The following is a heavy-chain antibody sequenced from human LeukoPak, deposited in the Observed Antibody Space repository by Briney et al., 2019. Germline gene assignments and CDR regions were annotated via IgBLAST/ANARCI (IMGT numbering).Heavy chain of an antibody. Sequence: GGSLRLSCAASGFTFSSYAMSWVRQAPGKGLEWVSAISGSGGSTYYADSVKGRFTISRDNSKNTLYLQMNSLRAGDTAVCYCAKGHDFWSGSYYGMDVWGQGTTVTVSS. CDR2: ISGSGGST. CDR3: AKGHDFWSGSYYGMDV. D-gene: IGHD3-3*01. CDR1: GFTFSSYA. V-gene: IGHV3-23*01. J-gene: IGHJ6*02.